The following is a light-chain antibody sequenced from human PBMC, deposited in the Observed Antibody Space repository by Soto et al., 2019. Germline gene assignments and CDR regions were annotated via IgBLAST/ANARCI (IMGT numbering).Light chain of an antibody. CDR2: DVS. J-gene: IGLJ2*01. CDR1: SSDVGGYNY. V-gene: IGLV2-11*01. Sequence: QSALTQPRSVSGSPGQSVTISCTGTSSDVGGYNYVSWYQQHPGKAPKLMIYDVSQWPSGVPDRFSASKSGNTASLTISGLQAEDEADYYCCSYAGSYTVIFGGGTKLTVL. CDR3: CSYAGSYTVI.